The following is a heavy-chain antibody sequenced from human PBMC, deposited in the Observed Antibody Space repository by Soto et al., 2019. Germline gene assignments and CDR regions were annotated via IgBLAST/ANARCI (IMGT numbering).Heavy chain of an antibody. V-gene: IGHV3-13*01. D-gene: IGHD6-13*01. Sequence: GGSLRLSCAASGFTFSSYDMHWVRQATGKGLEWVSAIGTAGDTYYPGSVKGRFTISRENAKNPLYLQMNSLRAGDTAVYYCARESRGSSWYNAFDIWGQGTMVTVSS. CDR1: GFTFSSYD. CDR3: ARESRGSSWYNAFDI. CDR2: IGTAGDT. J-gene: IGHJ3*02.